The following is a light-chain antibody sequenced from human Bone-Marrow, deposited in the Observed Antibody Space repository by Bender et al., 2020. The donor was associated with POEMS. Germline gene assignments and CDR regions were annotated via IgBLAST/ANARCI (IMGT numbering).Light chain of an antibody. CDR3: QVWDSISDHRV. CDR1: KLGEKY. V-gene: IGLV3-1*01. CDR2: QDN. J-gene: IGLJ3*02. Sequence: SYEVTQPPSVSVSPGQTASITCSGDKLGEKYACWYQQKPGQSPVLVIYQDNRRPSGIPERFSGSNSGNTATLTISSVVAGDEADYYCQVWDSISDHRVFGGGTKLTVL.